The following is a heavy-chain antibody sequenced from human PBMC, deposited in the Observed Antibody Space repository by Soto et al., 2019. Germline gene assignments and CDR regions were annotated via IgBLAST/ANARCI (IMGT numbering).Heavy chain of an antibody. J-gene: IGHJ3*01. V-gene: IGHV3-30*18. CDR2: ISYDGSNK. D-gene: IGHD3-10*01. CDR3: AKARAPGGRGSGSYYNF. CDR1: GFTFSSYG. Sequence: VPLVESGGGVVQPGRSLRLSCAASGFTFSSYGMHWVRQAPDKGLEWVAVISYDGSNKYYADSVKGRFTISRDNSKNTLYLQMNSLRAEDTAVYYCAKARAPGGRGSGSYYNFWGQGTMVTVSS.